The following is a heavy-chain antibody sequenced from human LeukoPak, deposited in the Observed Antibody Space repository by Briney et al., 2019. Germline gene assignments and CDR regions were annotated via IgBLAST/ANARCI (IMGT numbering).Heavy chain of an antibody. V-gene: IGHV4-39*01. CDR1: GGSISSSSCY. CDR3: ARHQGSGDYSYYYMDV. Sequence: PSETLSLTCTVSGGSISSSSCYWGWIRQPPGQGLEWIGNIYYSGSTYYNPSLKRRVTISVDTSKNQFSLNLSSVTAADTAVYYCARHQGSGDYSYYYMDVWGKGTTVTVSS. J-gene: IGHJ6*03. D-gene: IGHD3-3*01. CDR2: IYYSGST.